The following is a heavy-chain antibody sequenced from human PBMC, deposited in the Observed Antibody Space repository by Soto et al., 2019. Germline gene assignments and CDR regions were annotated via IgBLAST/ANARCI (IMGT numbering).Heavy chain of an antibody. CDR1: GYTFTRHT. Sequence: ASVQVSCKASGYTFTRHTMNWVRQAPGQRLEWVGWIDPGNGNTKSSEKLQVRVIITRDTSGSTTYIDLSSLKSEATAVYYCARGIATGQLDPWGQGTLVTVSS. CDR3: ARGIATGQLDP. D-gene: IGHD1-1*01. CDR2: IDPGNGNT. J-gene: IGHJ5*02. V-gene: IGHV1-3*01.